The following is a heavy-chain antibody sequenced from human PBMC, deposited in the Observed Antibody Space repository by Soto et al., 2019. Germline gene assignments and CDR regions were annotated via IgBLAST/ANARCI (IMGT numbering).Heavy chain of an antibody. CDR1: GFTFSSYS. CDR2: ISSSSSYI. D-gene: IGHD3-3*02. CDR3: AKARDTTIFGVVFDY. J-gene: IGHJ4*02. V-gene: IGHV3-21*04. Sequence: GGSLRLSCAASGFTFSSYSMNWVRQAPGKGLEWVSSISSSSSYIYYADSVKGRFTISRDNAKNSLYLQMNSLRAEDTAIYYCAKARDTTIFGVVFDYWGQGAQVTVSS.